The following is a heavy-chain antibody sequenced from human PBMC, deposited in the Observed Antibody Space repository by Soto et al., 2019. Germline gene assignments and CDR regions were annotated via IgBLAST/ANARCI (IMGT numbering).Heavy chain of an antibody. J-gene: IGHJ4*02. V-gene: IGHV4-34*01. Sequence: PSETLSPTCAVYGGSFSGYYWSWIRQPPGKGLEWIGEINHSGSTNYNPSLKSRVTISVDTSKNQFSLKLSSVTAADTAVYYCARGDYDSSGCLDYWGQGTLVTVSS. CDR1: GGSFSGYY. CDR2: INHSGST. CDR3: ARGDYDSSGCLDY. D-gene: IGHD3-22*01.